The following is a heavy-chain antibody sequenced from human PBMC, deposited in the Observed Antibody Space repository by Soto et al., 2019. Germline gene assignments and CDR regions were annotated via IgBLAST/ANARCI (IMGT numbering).Heavy chain of an antibody. D-gene: IGHD3-3*01. Sequence: ASVKVSCKASGYTFTSYGISWVRQAPVQGLEWMGWISAYNGNTNYAQKLQGRVTMTTDTSTSTAYMELRSLRSDDTAVYYCARVAPLRFLEWLSNWFDPWGQGTLVTVSS. CDR3: ARVAPLRFLEWLSNWFDP. V-gene: IGHV1-18*01. J-gene: IGHJ5*02. CDR1: GYTFTSYG. CDR2: ISAYNGNT.